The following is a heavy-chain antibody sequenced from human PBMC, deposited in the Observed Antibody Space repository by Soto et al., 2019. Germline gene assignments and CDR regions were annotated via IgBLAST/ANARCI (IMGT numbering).Heavy chain of an antibody. D-gene: IGHD2-2*01. CDR3: AREDRDRETGLVPAAIDGMDV. J-gene: IGHJ6*02. CDR1: GYTFTSYG. V-gene: IGHV1-18*01. CDR2: ISAYHGNT. Sequence: GASVKVSCKASGYTFTSYGISWVRQAPGQGLEWMGWISAYHGNTSYAQKLQGRVTITADASTSTAYMELSSLRSDDTAVYYCAREDRDRETGLVPAAIDGMDVWGQGTTVTVSS.